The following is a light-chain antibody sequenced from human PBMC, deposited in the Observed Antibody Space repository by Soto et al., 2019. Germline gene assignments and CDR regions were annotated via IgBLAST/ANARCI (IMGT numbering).Light chain of an antibody. CDR2: KAS. CDR3: QQENSYPQA. V-gene: IGKV1-5*03. CDR1: QSISSW. Sequence: DIKITLSPSTLSASVGARVTITCRASQSISSWLAWYQQKPGKAPKLLIYKASSLESGVPSRFSGSGSGTKAMLSKSGQEPQDPAVQFCQQENSYPQAFGQGTKVDI. J-gene: IGKJ1*01.